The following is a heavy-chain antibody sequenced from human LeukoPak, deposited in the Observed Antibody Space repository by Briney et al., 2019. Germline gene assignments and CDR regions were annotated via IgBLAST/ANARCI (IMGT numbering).Heavy chain of an antibody. V-gene: IGHV4-31*03. CDR2: IYFSGST. J-gene: IGHJ5*02. Sequence: SETLSLTCTVSGASITNDDYYWSWIRQHPGKGLEWIGYIYFSGSTYYNPTLKSRASVSVDTSKRQFSLRLTSVTAADTAVYYCARRAPFSNWFDPWGQGTLVIVSS. CDR3: ARRAPFSNWFDP. D-gene: IGHD2-2*01. CDR1: GASITNDDYY.